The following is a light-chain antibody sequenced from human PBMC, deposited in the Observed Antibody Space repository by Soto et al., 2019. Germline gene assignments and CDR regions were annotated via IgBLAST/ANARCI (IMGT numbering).Light chain of an antibody. CDR1: QGISSY. Sequence: DIQLTQSPAVLSASVGDRVTITCRASQGISSYLAWYQQEPGKAPKLLIYAASTLPSGVPSRFSGSGSGTEFTLTIIILQADDFAPYFCQHSTIFPRTFAHGTKLDI. V-gene: IGKV1-9*01. CDR3: QHSTIFPRT. J-gene: IGKJ1*01. CDR2: AAS.